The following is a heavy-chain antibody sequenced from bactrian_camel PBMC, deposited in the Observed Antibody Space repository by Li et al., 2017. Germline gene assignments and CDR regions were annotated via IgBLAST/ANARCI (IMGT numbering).Heavy chain of an antibody. D-gene: IGHD4*01. CDR1: PGYSYDGFC. V-gene: IGHV3S60*01. CDR2: MRSDGNP. Sequence: HVQLVESGGGSVQAGGSLTLSCVQYPGYSYDGFCMGWFRQAPGSKCELVSNMRSDGNPYYADSVKDRFTISQDNAKNTVSLQMSNLKPEDTAVYYCALTSIAAMTPGVCGPFPTARGPRSPSP. J-gene: IGHJ4*01.